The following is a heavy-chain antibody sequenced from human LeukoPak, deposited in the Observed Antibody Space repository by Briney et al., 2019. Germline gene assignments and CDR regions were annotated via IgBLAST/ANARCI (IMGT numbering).Heavy chain of an antibody. CDR1: GGTFSSYA. CDR2: IIPIFGTA. Sequence: SVKVSCKASGGTFSSYAISWVRQPLGQGLEWMGGIIPIFGTANYAQKFQGRVTITADESTSTAYMELSSLRSEDTAVYYCASGAVKVVTAMTFDYWGQGTLVTVSS. D-gene: IGHD2-21*02. V-gene: IGHV1-69*13. CDR3: ASGAVKVVTAMTFDY. J-gene: IGHJ4*02.